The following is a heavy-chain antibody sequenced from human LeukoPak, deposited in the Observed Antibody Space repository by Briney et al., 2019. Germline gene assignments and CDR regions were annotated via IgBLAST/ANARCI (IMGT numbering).Heavy chain of an antibody. D-gene: IGHD3-9*01. CDR2: ISSSSSYI. V-gene: IGHV3-21*01. CDR1: GFTFSSYS. CDR3: ARERYFDWLSTWDAFDI. Sequence: GGSLRLSCAASGFTFSSYSMNWVRQAPGKGLEWVSSISSSSSYIYYADSVKGRFTISRDNAKNSLYLQMNSLRAEDTAVYYCARERYFDWLSTWDAFDIWGQGTTVTVSS. J-gene: IGHJ3*02.